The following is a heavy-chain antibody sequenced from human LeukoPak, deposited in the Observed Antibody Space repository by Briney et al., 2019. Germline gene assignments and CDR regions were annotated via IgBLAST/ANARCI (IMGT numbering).Heavy chain of an antibody. CDR1: GGTFSSYA. CDR2: IIPITGIA. D-gene: IGHD2-2*01. V-gene: IGHV1-69*04. CDR3: ASGGYCRSTSCLDWFDP. Sequence: TSVKVSCKASGGTFSSYAISWVRQAPGQGLEWMGRIIPITGIANYAQKFQGRVTITADKSTSTAYMELSSLRSEDTAVYYCASGGYCRSTSCLDWFDPWGQGTLVTVSS. J-gene: IGHJ5*02.